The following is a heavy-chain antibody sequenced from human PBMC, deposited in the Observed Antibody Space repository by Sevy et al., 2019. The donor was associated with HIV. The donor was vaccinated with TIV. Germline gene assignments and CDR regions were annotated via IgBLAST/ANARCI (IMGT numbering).Heavy chain of an antibody. CDR2: IKQDGSKK. D-gene: IGHD3-16*01. Sequence: GGSLRLSCAASRFTFSSYWMSWVRQAPGKGLEWVANIKQDGSKKYYVDSIKGRFIVSRDNAKKSLYLEMSSLRAEDTAVYYCARLKLHYDPYYFDIWGQGTLVTVSS. J-gene: IGHJ4*02. CDR1: RFTFSSYW. CDR3: ARLKLHYDPYYFDI. V-gene: IGHV3-7*01.